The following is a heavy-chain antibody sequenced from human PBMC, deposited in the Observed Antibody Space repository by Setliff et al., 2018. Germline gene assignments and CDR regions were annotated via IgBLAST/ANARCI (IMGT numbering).Heavy chain of an antibody. Sequence: PGESLKISCKGSGYGFTSYWIGWVRQMPGKGLEWMGIIYPGDSDTRYSPSFQGQVTISADKSISTAYLQWSSLKASDTAMYYCATRDPKTYYYDSSGYYSHDAFDIWGQGTMVTVSS. CDR3: ATRDPKTYYYDSSGYYSHDAFDI. J-gene: IGHJ3*02. D-gene: IGHD3-22*01. CDR2: IYPGDSDT. CDR1: GYGFTSYW. V-gene: IGHV5-51*01.